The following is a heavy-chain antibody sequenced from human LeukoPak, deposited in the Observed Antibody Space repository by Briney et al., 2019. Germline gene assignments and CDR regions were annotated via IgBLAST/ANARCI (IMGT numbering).Heavy chain of an antibody. J-gene: IGHJ4*02. D-gene: IGHD6-19*01. CDR3: ARDAAYSSGRYYFDY. V-gene: IGHV1-46*01. Sequence: ASVKVSCKASGYXFTSYYIHWVRQAPGQGLEWLGIINPSGGSTSYAQKFQGRVTMTRDTSTSTVYMELSSLRSEDTAVYYCARDAAYSSGRYYFDYWGQGTLVTVSS. CDR2: INPSGGST. CDR1: GYXFTSYY.